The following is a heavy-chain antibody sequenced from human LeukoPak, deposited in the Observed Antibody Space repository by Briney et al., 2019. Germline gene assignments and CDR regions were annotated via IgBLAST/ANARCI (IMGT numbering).Heavy chain of an antibody. CDR1: GFTFSTYG. D-gene: IGHD3-16*01. Sequence: PGRSLRLSCAASGFTFSTYGMHWVRQAPGKGLEWVAVISYAGSNKYYADSVKGRFTISRDNSKNTLFLQMNSLRAEDTAVYYCAKDFTNYDTLMGYFDYWGQGTLVTVSS. V-gene: IGHV3-30*18. J-gene: IGHJ4*02. CDR2: ISYAGSNK. CDR3: AKDFTNYDTLMGYFDY.